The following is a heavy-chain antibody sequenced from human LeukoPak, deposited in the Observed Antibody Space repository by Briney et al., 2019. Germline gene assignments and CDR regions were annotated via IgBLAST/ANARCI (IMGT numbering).Heavy chain of an antibody. CDR1: GGSISSGGYS. J-gene: IGHJ4*02. CDR2: IYHSGST. D-gene: IGHD6-19*01. Sequence: SETLSLTCAVSGGSISSGGYSWSWIRQPPGKGLEWIGYIYHSGSTYYNPSLKSRVTISVDRSKNQFSLKLSSVTAADTAVYYCARAHSSGWQYFDYWGQGTLVTVSS. V-gene: IGHV4-30-2*01. CDR3: ARAHSSGWQYFDY.